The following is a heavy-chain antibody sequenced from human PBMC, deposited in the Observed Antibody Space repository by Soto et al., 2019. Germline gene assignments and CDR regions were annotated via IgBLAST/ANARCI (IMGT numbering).Heavy chain of an antibody. CDR3: TKGAWLDDF. CDR1: GFIFDAFD. D-gene: IGHD6-19*01. CDR2: IIGHNGRT. J-gene: IGHJ4*02. V-gene: IGHV3-23*01. Sequence: PGGSLRLSCAASGFIFDAFDMIWVRQAPGKGLEWVSAIIGHNGRTYYADSVTGRFTISKDNSNKTLYLQMNSLRVEDTAIYYCTKGAWLDDFCGQGVLVTVSS.